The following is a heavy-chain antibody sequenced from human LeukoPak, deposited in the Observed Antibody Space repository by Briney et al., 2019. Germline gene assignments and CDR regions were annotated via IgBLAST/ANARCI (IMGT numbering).Heavy chain of an antibody. CDR3: ARRGNSWNDFDS. D-gene: IGHD6-13*01. V-gene: IGHV4-59*08. J-gene: IGHJ4*02. CDR1: GASISSYY. CDR2: VHYSGRT. Sequence: PSETLSLTCSVSGASISSYYWSWIRQPPGKGLEWIAYVHYSGRTNYNPSLKSRVSISVDTSKKQFSLNLSSVSAADTAVYYCARRGNSWNDFDSWGQGTLVTVSP.